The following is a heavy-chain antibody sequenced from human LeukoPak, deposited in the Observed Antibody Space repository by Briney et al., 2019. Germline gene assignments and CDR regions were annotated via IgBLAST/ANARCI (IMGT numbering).Heavy chain of an antibody. J-gene: IGHJ4*02. CDR3: ATDSSGYYYVDY. CDR2: INPSGGST. V-gene: IGHV1-46*01. CDR1: GYTFTSYY. D-gene: IGHD3-22*01. Sequence: GASVKVSCKASGYTFTSYYMHWVRQAPGQGLEWMGIINPSGGSTSYAQKFQGRVTMTRDTSTSTVYMELCSLRSEDTAVYCCATDSSGYYYVDYWGQGTLVTVSS.